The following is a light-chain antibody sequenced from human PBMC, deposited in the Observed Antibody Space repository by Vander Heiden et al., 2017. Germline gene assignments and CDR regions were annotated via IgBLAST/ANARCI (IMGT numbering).Light chain of an antibody. V-gene: IGLV2-11*01. CDR2: DVS. CDR1: SSDGGDYNY. J-gene: IGLJ3*02. Sequence: QSALTRHRSVSVSPGQSFTISCTGTSSDGGDYNYVSWYQQHPGKAPKLMIYDVSKRPSGVPDRFSGSKSGNTASLTISGLQAEDEADYYCCSYAGTYTVWVFGGGTKLTVL. CDR3: CSYAGTYTVWV.